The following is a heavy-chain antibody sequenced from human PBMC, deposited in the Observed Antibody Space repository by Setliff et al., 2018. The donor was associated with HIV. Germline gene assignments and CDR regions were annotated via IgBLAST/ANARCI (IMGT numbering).Heavy chain of an antibody. V-gene: IGHV4-34*01. D-gene: IGHD3-22*01. CDR1: GGPLSGYC. Sequence: ETLSLTCGLYGGPLSGYCWTWIRQSPEKGLEWIGEINDSGDTKYNPSLMSRLSMSVEKSKNEFSLKVTSLTAADTAVYYCARRAWHSGRNGYFVDYWGQGMLVTVSS. J-gene: IGHJ4*02. CDR3: ARRAWHSGRNGYFVDY. CDR2: INDSGDT.